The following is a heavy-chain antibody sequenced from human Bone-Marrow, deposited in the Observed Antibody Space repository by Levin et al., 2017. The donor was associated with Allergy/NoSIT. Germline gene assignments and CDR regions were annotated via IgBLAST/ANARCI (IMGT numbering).Heavy chain of an antibody. CDR1: GFTFSSYG. J-gene: IGHJ6*02. CDR3: ARDDRLYGKTSGMDV. Sequence: PGGSLRLSCAASGFTFSSYGMHWVRQAPGKGLEWVAVIWYDGSNKYYADSVKGRFTISRDNSKNTLYLQMNSLRAEDTAVYYCARDDRLYGKTSGMDVWGQGTTVTVSS. V-gene: IGHV3-33*01. CDR2: IWYDGSNK. D-gene: IGHD3-10*01.